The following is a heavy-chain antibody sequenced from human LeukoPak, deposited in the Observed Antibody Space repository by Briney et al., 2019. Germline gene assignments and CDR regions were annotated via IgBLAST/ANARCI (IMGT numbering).Heavy chain of an antibody. V-gene: IGHV5-10-1*01. CDR2: VDPSDSYT. D-gene: IGHD3-10*01. CDR3: ASLFRDDVFDI. CDR1: GYSFTNYW. J-gene: IGHJ3*02. Sequence: GESLKISCRVSGYSFTNYWIGWVRQMPGKGLEWMGRVDPSDSYTNYSPSFQGHVSISADKSISTAYLQWRSLKASDTAMYYCASLFRDDVFDIWGQGTMVTVSS.